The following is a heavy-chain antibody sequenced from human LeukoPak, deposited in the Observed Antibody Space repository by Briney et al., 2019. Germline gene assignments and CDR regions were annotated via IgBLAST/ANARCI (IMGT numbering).Heavy chain of an antibody. J-gene: IGHJ4*02. D-gene: IGHD1-26*01. CDR1: GGTFSSYA. CDR2: TIPIFGTA. V-gene: IGHV1-69*05. CDR3: ARTLYSGSYYPDY. Sequence: GASVKVSCKASGGTFSSYAISWVRQAPGQGLEWMGRTIPIFGTANYAQKFQGRVTITTDESTSTAYMELSSLRSEDTAVYYCARTLYSGSYYPDYWGQGTLVTVSS.